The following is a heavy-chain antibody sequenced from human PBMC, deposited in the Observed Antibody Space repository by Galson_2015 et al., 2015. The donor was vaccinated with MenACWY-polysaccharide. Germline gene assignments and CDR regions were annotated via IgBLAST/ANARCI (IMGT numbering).Heavy chain of an antibody. V-gene: IGHV3-48*01. CDR2: ISGSSSTT. CDR3: AKDRRMCYGCEYLVDS. D-gene: IGHD3-10*01. Sequence: SLRLSCATSGFSFSNYSMNWVRQAPGKGLEWVSYISGSSSTTYYADSVKGRFSISRDNAKNSLYLQMNSLRVEDTAVYYCAKDRRMCYGCEYLVDSWGQGTLVTVSS. CDR1: GFSFSNYS. J-gene: IGHJ5*01.